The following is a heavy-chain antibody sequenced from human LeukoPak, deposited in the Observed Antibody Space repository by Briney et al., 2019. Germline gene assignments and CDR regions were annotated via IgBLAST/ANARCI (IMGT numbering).Heavy chain of an antibody. CDR1: GFTFSNAL. V-gene: IGHV3-15*01. CDR2: IKCKTDGGKT. Sequence: GGSLRLSRAASGFTFSNALKSWVRQAPGKGLGGVGSIKCKTDGGKTDYAPPEKGRFTIRRDDSKNTLYLQMNSLKTENTAVFYCTTGDSEFDYWGQGTLVTVSS. CDR3: TTGDSEFDY. D-gene: IGHD5-18*01. J-gene: IGHJ4*02.